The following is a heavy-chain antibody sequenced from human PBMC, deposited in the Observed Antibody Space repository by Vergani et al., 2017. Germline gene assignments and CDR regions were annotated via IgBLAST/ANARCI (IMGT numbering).Heavy chain of an antibody. J-gene: IGHJ3*02. CDR1: GGSVSSGSYY. D-gene: IGHD2-15*01. CDR3: ARGHCSGGSCYEGAFDI. CDR2: IYHSGST. Sequence: QVQLQESGPGLVKPSETLSLTCTVSGGSVSSGSYYWSWIRQPAGKGLEWIGSIYHSGSTYYNPSLKSRVTISVDTSKNQFSLKLSSVTAADTAVYYCARGHCSGGSCYEGAFDIWGQGTMVTVSS. V-gene: IGHV4-39*07.